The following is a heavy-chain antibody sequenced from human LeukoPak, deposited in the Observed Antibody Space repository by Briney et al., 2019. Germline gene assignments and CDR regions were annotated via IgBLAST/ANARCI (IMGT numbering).Heavy chain of an antibody. V-gene: IGHV3-20*04. CDR1: GFTFDDYG. Sequence: RSGGSLRLSCAASGFTFDDYGMSWVRQAPGKGLEWVSGINWNGGSTGYADSVKGRFTISRDNSKNTLYLQMNSLRAEDTAIYYCAKSFPYYYGSGSYYINPFDSWGQGTLVTVSS. D-gene: IGHD3-10*01. J-gene: IGHJ4*02. CDR2: INWNGGST. CDR3: AKSFPYYYGSGSYYINPFDS.